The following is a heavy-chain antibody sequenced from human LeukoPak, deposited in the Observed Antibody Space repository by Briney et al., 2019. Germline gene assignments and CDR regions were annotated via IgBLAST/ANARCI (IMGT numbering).Heavy chain of an antibody. Sequence: SETLFLTCAVSGGSFSGYYWTWIRQPPGKGLEWIGEINHSGSANYNPSLKSRVTIDTSKNQFSLKLSSVTAADTAVYYCARRSGYDFWSGYYSYYYYGMDVWGQGTTVTVSS. J-gene: IGHJ6*02. V-gene: IGHV4-34*01. CDR1: GGSFSGYY. D-gene: IGHD3-3*01. CDR2: INHSGSA. CDR3: ARRSGYDFWSGYYSYYYYGMDV.